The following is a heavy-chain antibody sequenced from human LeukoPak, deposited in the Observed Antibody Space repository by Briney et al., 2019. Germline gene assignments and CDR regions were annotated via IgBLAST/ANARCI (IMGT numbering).Heavy chain of an antibody. Sequence: ASVKVSCKASGYTYTGYYMHWVRQAPGQGLEWMGWINPNSGGTNYAQKFQGRVTMTRDTSISTAYMELSRLRSDDTAVYYCARDLEGYCSSTSCHEGWFDPWGRGTLVTVSS. D-gene: IGHD2-2*01. J-gene: IGHJ5*02. V-gene: IGHV1-2*02. CDR2: INPNSGGT. CDR3: ARDLEGYCSSTSCHEGWFDP. CDR1: GYTYTGYY.